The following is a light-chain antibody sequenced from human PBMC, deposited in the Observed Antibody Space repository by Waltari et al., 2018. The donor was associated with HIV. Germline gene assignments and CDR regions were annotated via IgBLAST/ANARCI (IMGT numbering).Light chain of an antibody. V-gene: IGLV1-47*01. CDR3: ATWDDSLSGLWV. CDR2: RNN. Sequence: QSVLTQPPSASGTPGQRVTIYCSGSSSNIGRNYVYWYQKLPGTAPTLLIYRNNQRPSGVPDRFSGSKSGTSACLAISGLRSGEETYYYCATWDDSLSGLWVFGGGTKLTFL. J-gene: IGLJ3*02. CDR1: SSNIGRNY.